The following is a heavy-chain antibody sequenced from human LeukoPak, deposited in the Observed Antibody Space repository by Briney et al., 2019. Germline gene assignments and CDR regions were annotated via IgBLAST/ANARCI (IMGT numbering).Heavy chain of an antibody. Sequence: GGSLRLSCAASGLTFSNYYLTWVRQAPGKGLEWVANINQDGSLEKYVDSVKGRFTISRDNAENSVYLQMNSLRAEDTAVYYCARDGHNGNDFDYWGQGTLVTVSS. V-gene: IGHV3-7*01. CDR3: ARDGHNGNDFDY. D-gene: IGHD1-1*01. J-gene: IGHJ4*02. CDR1: GLTFSNYY. CDR2: INQDGSLE.